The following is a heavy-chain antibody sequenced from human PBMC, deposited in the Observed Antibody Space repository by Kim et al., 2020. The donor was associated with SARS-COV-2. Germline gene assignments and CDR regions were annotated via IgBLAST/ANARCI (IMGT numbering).Heavy chain of an antibody. CDR1: GFTFSSYA. V-gene: IGHV3-30*04. Sequence: GGSLRLSCAASGFTFSSYAMHWVRQAPGKGLEWVAVISYDGSNKYYADSVKGRFTISRDNSKNTLYLQMNSLRAEDMAVYYCARADIGSYYGYYYGMDVWGQGTTVTVSS. CDR3: ARADIGSYYGYYYGMDV. J-gene: IGHJ6*02. CDR2: ISYDGSNK. D-gene: IGHD1-26*01.